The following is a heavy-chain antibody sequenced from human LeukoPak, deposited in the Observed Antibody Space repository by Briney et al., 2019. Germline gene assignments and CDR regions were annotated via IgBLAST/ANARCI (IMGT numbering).Heavy chain of an antibody. D-gene: IGHD2-15*01. J-gene: IGHJ6*02. CDR1: GFTFSSYG. V-gene: IGHV3-30*18. CDR2: ISYHGSNK. Sequence: GRSLRLSCAASGFTFSSYGMHWVRQAPGKGLEWVAVISYHGSNKYYADSVKGRFTISRDNSKNTLYLQMNSLRAEDTAVYYCAKDRVDYYGMDVWGQGTTVTVSS. CDR3: AKDRVDYYGMDV.